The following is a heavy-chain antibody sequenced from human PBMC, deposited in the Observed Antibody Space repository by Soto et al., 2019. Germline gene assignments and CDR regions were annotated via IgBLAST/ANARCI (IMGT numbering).Heavy chain of an antibody. V-gene: IGHV3-23*01. CDR1: GFTFSSYA. D-gene: IGHD3-10*01. Sequence: GESLKISCAASGFTFSSYAMSWVRHAPGKGLEWVSAISGSGGSTYYADSVKGRFTISRDNSKNTLYLQMNSLRAEDTAVYYCAISNRADIWGQGTMVTVSS. CDR3: AISNRADI. CDR2: ISGSGGST. J-gene: IGHJ3*02.